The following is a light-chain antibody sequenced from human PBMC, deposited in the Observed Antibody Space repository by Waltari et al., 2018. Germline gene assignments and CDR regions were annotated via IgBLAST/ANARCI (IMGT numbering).Light chain of an antibody. V-gene: IGLV2-23*01. CDR1: SSDVGSYNL. Sequence: QSALTQPASVSGSPGQSITISCTGTSSDVGSYNLVSWYQHHPGKAPKLMLYEGSKRPSGVSKRFSGAKCGNTASLTISGLQAEDEADYYCCSYAGSNTYVFGTGTKVTVL. J-gene: IGLJ1*01. CDR2: EGS. CDR3: CSYAGSNTYV.